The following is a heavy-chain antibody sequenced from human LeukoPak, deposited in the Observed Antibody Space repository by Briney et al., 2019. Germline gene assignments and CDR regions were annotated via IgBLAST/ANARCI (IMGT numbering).Heavy chain of an antibody. V-gene: IGHV2-5*02. CDR3: ARIGGRAAAGTRDAFDI. J-gene: IGHJ3*02. Sequence: SGPTLVNPTQTLTLTCTFSGFSLSTSGVGVGWIRQPPGKALEWLALIYWDDNKYYSPSLKSRLTITKDTSKNQVVLTMTNMDPVDTATYYCARIGGRAAAGTRDAFDIWGQGTMVTVSS. CDR2: IYWDDNK. D-gene: IGHD6-13*01. CDR1: GFSLSTSGVG.